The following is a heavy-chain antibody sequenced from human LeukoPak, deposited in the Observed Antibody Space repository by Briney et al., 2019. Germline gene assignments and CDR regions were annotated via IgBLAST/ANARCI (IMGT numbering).Heavy chain of an antibody. Sequence: PGGSLRLSCAAPGFTFSSYAMSWVRQAPGKGLEWVSAISGSGGSTYYADSVKGRFTISRDNSKNTLYLQMNSLRAEDTAVYYCANYCSGGSCYYYYYGMDVWGQGTTVTVSS. V-gene: IGHV3-23*01. CDR3: ANYCSGGSCYYYYYGMDV. J-gene: IGHJ6*02. CDR1: GFTFSSYA. CDR2: ISGSGGST. D-gene: IGHD2-15*01.